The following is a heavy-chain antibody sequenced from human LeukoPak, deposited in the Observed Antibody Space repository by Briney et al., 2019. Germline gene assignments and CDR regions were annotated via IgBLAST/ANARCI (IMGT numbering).Heavy chain of an antibody. Sequence: PSETLSLTCTVSGGSTSSGNYYWGWIRQPPGKGLEWIGGISSSGNTYYNPSLKSRITISIDTSKNHFSLKLSSVSAADTAVYYCARTYSSWYIYSYYYGMDVWGQGTTVTVSS. V-gene: IGHV4-39*02. D-gene: IGHD6-13*01. CDR2: ISSSGNT. J-gene: IGHJ6*01. CDR1: GGSTSSGNYY. CDR3: ARTYSSWYIYSYYYGMDV.